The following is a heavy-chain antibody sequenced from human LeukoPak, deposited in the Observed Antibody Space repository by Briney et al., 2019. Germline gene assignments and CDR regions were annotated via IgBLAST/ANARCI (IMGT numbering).Heavy chain of an antibody. V-gene: IGHV3-66*01. D-gene: IGHD1-26*01. Sequence: GGSLRLSCAASEFTVSSHYMSWVRQAPGKGLEWVSVLYSDGSTYYADSVKDRFTISRDNSKNTLYLQMNSLRAEDTAVYYCARDQYSGSFFFDYWGQGTLVTVSS. CDR3: ARDQYSGSFFFDY. CDR1: EFTVSSHY. J-gene: IGHJ4*02. CDR2: LYSDGST.